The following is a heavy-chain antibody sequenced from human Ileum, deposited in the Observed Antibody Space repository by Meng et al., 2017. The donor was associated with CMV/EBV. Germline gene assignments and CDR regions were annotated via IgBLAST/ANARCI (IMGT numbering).Heavy chain of an antibody. CDR3: AKFISATADH. CDR1: GFTFSNYA. D-gene: IGHD3-10*01. V-gene: IGHV3-23*01. CDR2: ITGSGGST. J-gene: IGHJ4*02. Sequence: GASLMISCAASGFTFSNYAMSWVRQAPGKGLDWVSTITGSGGSTYYADSVKGRFTISSDNSKNTLYLQMNSLRAEDTAIYYCAKFISATADHWGQGTLVTVSS.